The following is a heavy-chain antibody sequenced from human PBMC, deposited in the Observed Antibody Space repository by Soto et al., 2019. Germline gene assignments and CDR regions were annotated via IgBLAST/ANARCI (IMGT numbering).Heavy chain of an antibody. CDR3: VREEFEAGRGHFGC. J-gene: IGHJ4*02. CDR2: LSGSGGTT. V-gene: IGHV3-23*01. CDR1: GFTFSSYA. Sequence: GGSLRLSCAASGFTFSSYAMSWVRQAPGKGLEWVSGLSGSGGTTYYADSVRGRFTVSRDISESTLYLQMNGLRTEDTAVYYCVREEFEAGRGHFGCWGQGTLVTVSS. D-gene: IGHD6-13*01.